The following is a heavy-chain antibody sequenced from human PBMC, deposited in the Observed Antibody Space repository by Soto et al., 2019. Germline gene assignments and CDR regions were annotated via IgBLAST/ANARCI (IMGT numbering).Heavy chain of an antibody. CDR2: ISGSGGST. CDR1: GLIVSSNH. CDR3: AKDSGVGGYSYGYRYYHYGMVV. V-gene: IGHV3-23*01. J-gene: IGHJ6*01. Sequence: GGSLRLSCAASGLIVSSNHMNWVRQASGKGLEWVSAISGSGGSTYYADSVKGRFTISRDNSKNTLYLQMNSLRAEDTAVYYCAKDSGVGGYSYGYRYYHYGMVV. D-gene: IGHD5-18*01.